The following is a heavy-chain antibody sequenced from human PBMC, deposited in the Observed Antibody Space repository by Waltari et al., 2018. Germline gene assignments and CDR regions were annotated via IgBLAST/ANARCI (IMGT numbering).Heavy chain of an antibody. CDR3: ASVRSGWDF. D-gene: IGHD6-19*01. CDR2: IKQDGSDK. J-gene: IGHJ4*02. V-gene: IGHV3-7*02. Sequence: EVQLVVSGGGLVHPGGSLRLSCAASGFSFSSYWMSWVRQAPGKGLDWVASIKQDGSDKHYMDSVRGRFTISRDNAKKSLYLEMNRLIDDDTAVYYCASVRSGWDFWGQGTLVTVSS. CDR1: GFSFSSYW.